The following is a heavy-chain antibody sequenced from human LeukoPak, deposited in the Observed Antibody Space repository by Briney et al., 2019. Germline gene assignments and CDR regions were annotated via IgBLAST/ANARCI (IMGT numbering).Heavy chain of an antibody. CDR1: GFTFSTYA. D-gene: IGHD3-9*01. CDR3: ARDSVLRYFDWLYYYGMDV. Sequence: GGSLRLSCAASGFTFSTYAMHWVRQAPGKGLEWVAVISYDGNNKYYADSVKGRFTISRDNAKNSLYLQMNSLRAEDTAVYYCARDSVLRYFDWLYYYGMDVWGQGTTVTVSS. V-gene: IGHV3-30-3*01. CDR2: ISYDGNNK. J-gene: IGHJ6*02.